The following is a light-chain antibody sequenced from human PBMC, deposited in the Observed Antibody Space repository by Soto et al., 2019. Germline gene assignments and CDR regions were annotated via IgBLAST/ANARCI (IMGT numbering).Light chain of an antibody. Sequence: VLTQHASVSGSLGQSITISCTGTTSDVGGYNYVSWYQQHPGKAPILMIYEVTNRPSGVSNRFSGSKSGNTASLTISGLQVEDEAEYFCGSYTGSITYVFGTGTKVTVL. J-gene: IGLJ1*01. CDR1: TSDVGGYNY. V-gene: IGLV2-14*01. CDR2: EVT. CDR3: GSYTGSITYV.